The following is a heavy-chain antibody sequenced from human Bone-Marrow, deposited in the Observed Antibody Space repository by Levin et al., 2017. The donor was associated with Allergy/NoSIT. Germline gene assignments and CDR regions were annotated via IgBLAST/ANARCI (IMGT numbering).Heavy chain of an antibody. Sequence: SCAASGFTFYNYVMNWVRQSPGKGLEWVSGISSSGGSTYYADSVKGRFTISRDNSKNTLYLQINSLRAEDTAVYYCAKAKSHLDYYGSGSYDFWGQGTLVTVSS. V-gene: IGHV3-23*01. CDR3: AKAKSHLDYYGSGSYDF. J-gene: IGHJ4*02. D-gene: IGHD3-10*01. CDR1: GFTFYNYV. CDR2: ISSSGGST.